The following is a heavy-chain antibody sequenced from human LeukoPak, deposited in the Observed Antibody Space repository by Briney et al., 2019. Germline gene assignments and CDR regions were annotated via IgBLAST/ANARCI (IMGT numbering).Heavy chain of an antibody. CDR2: IYYSGST. J-gene: IGHJ4*02. V-gene: IGHV4-59*08. D-gene: IGHD6-19*01. Sequence: SETLSLTCRVSGGSISSYYWSWIRQARGKGLEWIGYIYYSGSTKSSPSLKSRVTISLATSKNQLSLKLSSVTAADTAVYYCARVGIAVAGLDYWGQGTLVTVSS. CDR1: GGSISSYY. CDR3: ARVGIAVAGLDY.